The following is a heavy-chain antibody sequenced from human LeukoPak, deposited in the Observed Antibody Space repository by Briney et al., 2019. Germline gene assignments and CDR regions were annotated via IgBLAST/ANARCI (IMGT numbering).Heavy chain of an antibody. CDR1: GGSISSYY. CDR2: IYYSGST. D-gene: IGHD1-7*01. CDR3: ARLNWNYYFDY. J-gene: IGHJ4*02. Sequence: KPSETLSLTCTVSGGSISSYYWSWIRQPPGKGLEWIGYIYYSGSTNYNPSLKSRVTISVDTSKNQFSLKLSSVTAADTAVYYCARLNWNYYFDYWGQGTLVTVSS. V-gene: IGHV4-59*08.